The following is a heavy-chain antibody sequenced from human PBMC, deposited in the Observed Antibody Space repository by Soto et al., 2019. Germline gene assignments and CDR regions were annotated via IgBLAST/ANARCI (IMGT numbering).Heavy chain of an antibody. J-gene: IGHJ6*02. Sequence: GGSLRLSCAASGFTFSSYWMHWVRQAPGKGLVWVSRINSDGSSTSYADSVKGRFTISRDNAKNTLYLQMNSLRAEDTAVYYCARDRGGRYYDSSGYYYYYYGMDVWGQGTPVTVSS. D-gene: IGHD3-22*01. V-gene: IGHV3-74*01. CDR2: INSDGSST. CDR1: GFTFSSYW. CDR3: ARDRGGRYYDSSGYYYYYYGMDV.